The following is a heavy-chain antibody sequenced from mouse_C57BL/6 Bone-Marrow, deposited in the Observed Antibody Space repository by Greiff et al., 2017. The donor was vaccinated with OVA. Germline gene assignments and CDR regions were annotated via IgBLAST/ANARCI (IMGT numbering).Heavy chain of an antibody. V-gene: IGHV3-1*01. CDR1: GYSITSGYD. CDR2: ISYSGST. Sequence: DVKVEESGPGMVKPSQSLSLTCTVTGYSITSGYDWHWIRHFPGNKLEWMGYISYSGSTNYNPSLKSRISITHDTSKNHFFLKLNSVTTEDTATYYCARAHYYYGPSWFAYWGQGTLVTVSA. J-gene: IGHJ3*01. D-gene: IGHD1-1*01. CDR3: ARAHYYYGPSWFAY.